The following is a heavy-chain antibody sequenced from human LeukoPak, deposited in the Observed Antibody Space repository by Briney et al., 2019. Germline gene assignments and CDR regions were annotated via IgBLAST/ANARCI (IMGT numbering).Heavy chain of an antibody. J-gene: IGHJ5*02. CDR3: ARASSFDKTTRWNPAYFGP. Sequence: SETLSLTCAVHGGSLSGFYWSWIRQPPGKGLEWIGEINHSGTTNYNPSFKSRVTISVDTSKNQVSLDLASVTAADTAVYYCARASSFDKTTRWNPAYFGPWGQGTLVTVSS. V-gene: IGHV4-34*01. CDR1: GGSLSGFY. D-gene: IGHD1-1*01. CDR2: INHSGTT.